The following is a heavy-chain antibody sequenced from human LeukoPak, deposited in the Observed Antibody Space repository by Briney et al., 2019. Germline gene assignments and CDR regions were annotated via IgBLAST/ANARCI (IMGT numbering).Heavy chain of an antibody. CDR1: GGSISSYY. CDR3: ARVNYDYGGKGSFDY. Sequence: SETLSLTCTVSGGSISSYYWSWIRQPAGKGLEWIGRIYTSGSTNYNPSLKSRVTMSVDTSKNQFSLKLSSVTAADAAVYYCARVNYDYGGKGSFDYWGQGTLVTVSS. D-gene: IGHD4-23*01. J-gene: IGHJ4*02. CDR2: IYTSGST. V-gene: IGHV4-4*07.